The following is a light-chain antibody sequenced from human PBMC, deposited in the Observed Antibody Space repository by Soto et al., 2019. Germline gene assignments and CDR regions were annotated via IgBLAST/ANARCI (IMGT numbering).Light chain of an antibody. CDR2: EVS. J-gene: IGLJ2*01. CDR3: TPYASCNNLNVV. V-gene: IGLV2-8*01. CDR1: SSDVGGYNY. Sequence: QSALTQPPSASGSPGQSVTISCTGTSSDVGGYNYVSWYQQHPGKAPKLMIYEVSKRPSGVPDRFSGSKSGKTASLTVSELQAEDEADYYCTPYASCNNLNVVFGGGTKLTVL.